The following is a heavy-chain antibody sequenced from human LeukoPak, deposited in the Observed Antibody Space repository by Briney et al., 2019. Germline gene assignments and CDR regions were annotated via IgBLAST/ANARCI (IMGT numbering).Heavy chain of an antibody. CDR1: GFNFDDHA. CDR2: INWNGGST. V-gene: IGHV3-20*04. Sequence: GGSLRLSCVGSGFNFDDHAINWVRQVPGKGLEWVSNINWNGGSTGSVESAKGRFTISRDNAKSSVFLQMNSLRVEDTALYYCARDLLLADAFDLWGQGTTVIVSS. CDR3: ARDLLLADAFDL. D-gene: IGHD2/OR15-2a*01. J-gene: IGHJ3*01.